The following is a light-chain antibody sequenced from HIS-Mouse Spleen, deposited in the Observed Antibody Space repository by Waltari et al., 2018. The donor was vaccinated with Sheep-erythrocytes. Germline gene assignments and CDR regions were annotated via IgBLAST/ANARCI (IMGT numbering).Light chain of an antibody. CDR2: QDS. CDR3: QAWDSSIVV. V-gene: IGLV3-1*01. Sequence: SYELTQPPSVSVSPGQTASITCSGDKLGDKYACWYQQKPGQSPVLVIYQDSKRPSGIPGRFSGSNSGKTATLTISGTQAMDEADYYCQAWDSSIVVFGGGTKLTVL. CDR1: KLGDKY. J-gene: IGLJ2*01.